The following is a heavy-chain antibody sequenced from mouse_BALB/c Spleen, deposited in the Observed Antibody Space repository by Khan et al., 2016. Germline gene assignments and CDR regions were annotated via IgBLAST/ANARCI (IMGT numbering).Heavy chain of an antibody. CDR3: ASPYYFDY. CDR2: IYPGSGRT. Sequence: QVQLKQSGPELVKPGASVKMTCKASGYTFTDYVISWVQQRTGQGLEWIGEIYPGSGRTYYYEMFTGKATLTADKSSNIAYMQLSSLTSEYYAVYFSASPYYFDYRGQGTTLIIAS. V-gene: IGHV1-77*01. J-gene: IGHJ2*01. CDR1: GYTFTDYV.